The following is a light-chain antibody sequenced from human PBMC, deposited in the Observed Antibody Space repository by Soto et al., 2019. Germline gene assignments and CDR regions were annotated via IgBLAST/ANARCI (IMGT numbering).Light chain of an antibody. CDR3: GSWDSSLSAVV. Sequence: QSVLTQPPSVSAAPGQTVTIACSGSKSNIGKNYISWYQQLPGTAPKLVIYDINKRPSAIADRFSGSKSGTSAALGITGLQTGDEAYYFCGSWDSSLSAVVFGGGTQLTVL. CDR1: KSNIGKNY. J-gene: IGLJ3*02. V-gene: IGLV1-51*01. CDR2: DIN.